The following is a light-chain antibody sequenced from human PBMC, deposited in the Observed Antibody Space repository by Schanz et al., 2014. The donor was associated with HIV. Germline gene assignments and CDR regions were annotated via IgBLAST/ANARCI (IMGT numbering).Light chain of an antibody. V-gene: IGLV2-8*01. J-gene: IGLJ2*01. CDR1: SSDVGAYDR. CDR2: EVS. Sequence: QSALTQPPSVSGSPGQSVTISCTGTSSDVGAYDRVSWYQQHPGKAPKLMIYEVSKRPSGVPDRFSGSKSGNTASLTVSGLQAEDEADYYCSSYAGRNNLVVFGGGTKLTVL. CDR3: SSYAGRNNLVV.